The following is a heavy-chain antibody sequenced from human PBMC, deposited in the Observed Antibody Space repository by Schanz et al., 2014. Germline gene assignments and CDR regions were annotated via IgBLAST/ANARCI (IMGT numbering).Heavy chain of an antibody. Sequence: QVQLVQSEAAVKKPGASVKVSCKASGYFFSSYGISWVRQAPGQGLEWMGWISANNGNTNKAQKLQGRVTMTTDTSTSTAYMELRSLRSDDTAVYYCAREVGLYDRGWFDPWGQGTLVTVSS. V-gene: IGHV1-18*01. CDR1: GYFFSSYG. CDR3: AREVGLYDRGWFDP. D-gene: IGHD3-22*01. J-gene: IGHJ5*02. CDR2: ISANNGNT.